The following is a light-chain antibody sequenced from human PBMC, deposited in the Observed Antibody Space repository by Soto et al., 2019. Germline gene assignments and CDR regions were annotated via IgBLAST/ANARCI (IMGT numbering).Light chain of an antibody. V-gene: IGLV2-14*01. CDR3: SSYTSSSTVV. CDR2: EVN. CDR1: SSDVGRYNY. Sequence: QSALTQPASVSGSPGQSITISCTGTSSDVGRYNYVSWYQQHPGKAPELMIYEVNDRPSGVSTRFSCSKSGNTASLTISGLQAEDEAYYYSSSYTSSSTVVFGGGPKLTVL. J-gene: IGLJ2*01.